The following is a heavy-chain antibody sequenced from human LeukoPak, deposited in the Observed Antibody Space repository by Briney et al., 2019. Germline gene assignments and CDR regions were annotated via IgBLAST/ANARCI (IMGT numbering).Heavy chain of an antibody. CDR2: IIPIFGTA. CDR3: ARVGTDNCSGGSCYVTYYYYYMDV. D-gene: IGHD2-15*01. V-gene: IGHV1-69*13. Sequence: SVKVSCKASGGTFSSYAISWVRQAPGQGLEWMGGIIPIFGTANYAQKFQGRVTITADESTSTAYVELSSLRSEDTAVYYCARVGTDNCSGGSCYVTYYYYYMDVWGKGTTVTVSS. CDR1: GGTFSSYA. J-gene: IGHJ6*03.